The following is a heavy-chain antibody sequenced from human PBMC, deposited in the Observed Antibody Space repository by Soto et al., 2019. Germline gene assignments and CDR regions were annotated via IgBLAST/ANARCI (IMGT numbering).Heavy chain of an antibody. CDR2: IIPIFRTA. CDR1: GGTFSSYA. CDR3: ARVETQRYYYGMDV. D-gene: IGHD2-21*01. V-gene: IGHV1-69*12. Sequence: QVQLVQSGAEVKKPGSSVKVSCKASGGTFSSYAISWVRQAPGQGLEWMGGIIPIFRTADYAQKFQGRVTIXAXEXXRTAYMEPSSLRSEDTAVYYCARVETQRYYYGMDVWGQGTTVTVSS. J-gene: IGHJ6*02.